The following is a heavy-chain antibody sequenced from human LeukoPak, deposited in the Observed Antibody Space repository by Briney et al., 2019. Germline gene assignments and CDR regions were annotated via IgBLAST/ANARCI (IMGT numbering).Heavy chain of an antibody. CDR1: GGSISNYY. CDR3: ARLAYGDYVGDYFDY. D-gene: IGHD4-17*01. J-gene: IGHJ4*02. V-gene: IGHV4-59*08. CDR2: IYYSGST. Sequence: PSETLSLTCTVSGGSISNYYWTWIRQPPGKGLEWIGYIYYSGSTNYNPSLKSRVTISVDTSKNQFSLKLSSVTAADTAVYYCARLAYGDYVGDYFDYWGQGTLVTVSS.